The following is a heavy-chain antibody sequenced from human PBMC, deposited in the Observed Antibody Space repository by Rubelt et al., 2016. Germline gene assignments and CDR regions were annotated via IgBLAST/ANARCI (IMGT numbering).Heavy chain of an antibody. V-gene: IGHV4-39*01. CDR2: IYYSGST. CDR3: ARVNIVVVPSANFDY. CDR1: GGSISSSSYY. D-gene: IGHD2-2*01. J-gene: IGHJ4*02. Sequence: QLQLQESGPGLVKPSETLSLTCTVSGGSISSSSYYWGWIRQPPGKGLEWIGSIYYSGSTYNNPSLKSRVTISAYTSKNQMSLRLSSVTAADTAVNYWARVNIVVVPSANFDYWGQGTLGTVSS.